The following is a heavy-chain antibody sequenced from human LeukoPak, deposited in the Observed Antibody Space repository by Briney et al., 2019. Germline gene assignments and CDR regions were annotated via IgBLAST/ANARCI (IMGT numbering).Heavy chain of an antibody. D-gene: IGHD4-17*01. V-gene: IGHV3-23*01. CDR3: AKVRVVGDYNWFFDL. CDR2: VVGSGAST. Sequence: GGSLRLSCAASGFTFSSYAMSWVRQAPGKGLEWVSAVVGSGASTYYAASVKGRSTISRDNSKNTLHLQMNSLRAEDTAIYHCAKVRVVGDYNWFFDLWGRGALVTVSS. CDR1: GFTFSSYA. J-gene: IGHJ2*01.